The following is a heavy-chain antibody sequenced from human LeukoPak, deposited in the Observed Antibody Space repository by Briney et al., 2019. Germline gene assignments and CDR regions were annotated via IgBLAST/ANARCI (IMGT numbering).Heavy chain of an antibody. CDR3: AKDPENYYGSGSYFVY. CDR1: GFTFSSYA. CDR2: ISGSGGST. J-gene: IGHJ4*02. Sequence: GGSLRLSCAASGFTFSSYAMSWVRQAPGKRLEWVSAISGSGGSTYYADSVKGRFTISRDNSKNTLYLQMNSLRAEDTAVYYCAKDPENYYGSGSYFVYWGQGTLVTVSS. D-gene: IGHD3-10*01. V-gene: IGHV3-23*01.